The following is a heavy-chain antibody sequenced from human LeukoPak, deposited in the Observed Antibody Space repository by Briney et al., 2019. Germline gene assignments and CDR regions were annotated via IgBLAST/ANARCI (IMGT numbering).Heavy chain of an antibody. Sequence: SETLSLTCTVSGGSISSYYWSWIRQPPGKGLEWIGYIYYSGSTNYNPSLKSRVTISVDTSKNQFSLKLSSVTAADTAVYYCARGGSNRDSFDYWGQGTLVTVSS. CDR2: IYYSGST. CDR1: GGSISSYY. J-gene: IGHJ4*02. CDR3: ARGGSNRDSFDY. D-gene: IGHD3-10*01. V-gene: IGHV4-59*01.